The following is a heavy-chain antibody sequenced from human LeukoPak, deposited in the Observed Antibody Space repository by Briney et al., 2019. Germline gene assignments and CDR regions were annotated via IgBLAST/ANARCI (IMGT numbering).Heavy chain of an antibody. D-gene: IGHD4-11*01. CDR1: GGSIPSYY. Sequence: SETLCLTCAISGGSIPSYYWSWIRQSPGQGLEWIGYLFYSGSTNYNPSLKSRITMSTDTSKNQFSLNVRSVAAADTAVYYCARGAYSNYLSVDYWGHGILVTVSS. CDR2: LFYSGST. V-gene: IGHV4-59*01. CDR3: ARGAYSNYLSVDY. J-gene: IGHJ4*01.